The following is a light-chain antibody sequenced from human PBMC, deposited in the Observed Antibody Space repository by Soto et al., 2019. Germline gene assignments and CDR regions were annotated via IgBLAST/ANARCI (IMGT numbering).Light chain of an antibody. V-gene: IGKV1-5*03. CDR1: QSISSW. CDR3: QQYSAYPWT. J-gene: IGKJ1*01. Sequence: DIQMTQSPSRLSASVGDRVILTCRASQSISSWWAWCQHKPGRAPKLQIYQAASLESEVPSRISGSGSGTEFTLIISSLQPDDFATYYCQQYSAYPWTFGQGTKVEIK. CDR2: QAA.